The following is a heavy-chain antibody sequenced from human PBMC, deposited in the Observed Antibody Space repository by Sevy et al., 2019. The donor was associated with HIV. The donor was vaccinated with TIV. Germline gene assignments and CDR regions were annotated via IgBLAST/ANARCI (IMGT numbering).Heavy chain of an antibody. J-gene: IGHJ6*02. D-gene: IGHD2-15*01. Sequence: GGSLRLSCAASGFTFSSYGMHWVRQAPGKGLEWVAFIRYVGSNKYYADSVKGRFTISRDNSKNTLYLQMNSLRAEDTAVNYCAKEAGVVPRDYYYGMDVWGQGTTVTVSS. V-gene: IGHV3-30*02. CDR2: IRYVGSNK. CDR1: GFTFSSYG. CDR3: AKEAGVVPRDYYYGMDV.